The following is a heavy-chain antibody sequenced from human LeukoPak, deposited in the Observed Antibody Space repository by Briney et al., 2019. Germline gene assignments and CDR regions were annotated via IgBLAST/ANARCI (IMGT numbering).Heavy chain of an antibody. Sequence: GASVKVSCKASGYTFTSYAMNWVRQAPGQGLEWMGWINTNTGNPTYAQGFTGRFVFSLDTSVSTAYLQISSLKAEDTAVYYCARDSVAAGTDCWFDPWGQGTLVTVSS. CDR1: GYTFTSYA. V-gene: IGHV7-4-1*02. CDR2: INTNTGNP. CDR3: ARDSVAAGTDCWFDP. D-gene: IGHD6-13*01. J-gene: IGHJ5*02.